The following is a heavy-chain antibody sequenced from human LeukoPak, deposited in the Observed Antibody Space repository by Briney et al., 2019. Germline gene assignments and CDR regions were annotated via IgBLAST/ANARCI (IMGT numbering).Heavy chain of an antibody. CDR1: GFTFSTDW. D-gene: IGHD2-21*02. CDR2: IKSDVSST. V-gene: IGHV3-74*01. J-gene: IGHJ4*02. Sequence: GGSLRLSCAASGFTFSTDWMHWVRQAPGKGLVWVARIKSDVSSTDYAASVEGRFTISRDDANNILYLQMNSLRVEDTAVYYCTAIRPDYWGQGTVVTVSS. CDR3: TAIRPDY.